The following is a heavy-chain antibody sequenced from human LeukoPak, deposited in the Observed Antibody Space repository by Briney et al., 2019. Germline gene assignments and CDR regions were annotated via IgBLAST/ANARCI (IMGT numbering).Heavy chain of an antibody. CDR2: ISGSGGST. Sequence: GGSLRLSCAASGFTISSYAMSWVRQAPGKGLEWVSAISGSGGSTYYADSVKGRFTISRDNSKNTLYLQMISLRAEDTAVYYCAKDRGSSGWNGLDYWGQGTLVTVSS. J-gene: IGHJ4*02. CDR1: GFTISSYA. D-gene: IGHD6-19*01. CDR3: AKDRGSSGWNGLDY. V-gene: IGHV3-23*01.